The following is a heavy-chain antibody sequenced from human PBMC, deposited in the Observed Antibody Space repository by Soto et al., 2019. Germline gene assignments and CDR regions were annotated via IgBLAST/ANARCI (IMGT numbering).Heavy chain of an antibody. J-gene: IGHJ5*02. CDR2: IKQDGSEK. CDR3: ARDPAPYYDFWSGPHSTWFDP. CDR1: GFTFSSYW. D-gene: IGHD3-3*01. Sequence: PGGSLRLSCAASGFTFSSYWMSWVRQAPGKGLEWVANIKQDGSEKYYVDSVKGRFTISRDNAKNSLYLQMNSLRAEDTAVYYCARDPAPYYDFWSGPHSTWFDPWGQGTLVTVSS. V-gene: IGHV3-7*01.